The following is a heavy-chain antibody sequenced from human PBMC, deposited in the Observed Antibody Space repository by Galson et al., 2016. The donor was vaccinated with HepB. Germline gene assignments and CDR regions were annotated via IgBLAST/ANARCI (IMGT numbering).Heavy chain of an antibody. D-gene: IGHD5-24*01. J-gene: IGHJ4*02. Sequence: TLSLTCTVSGASLTSDVRWSWVRHPPGRGLEWIGQILHSGRVNYTPSLGSRVAISVDRSNNHFSLRLTSVTAADTALYYCARQRRGGPSDYWGQGMLVIVSS. CDR1: GASLTSDVR. V-gene: IGHV4-4*02. CDR2: ILHSGRV. CDR3: ARQRRGGPSDY.